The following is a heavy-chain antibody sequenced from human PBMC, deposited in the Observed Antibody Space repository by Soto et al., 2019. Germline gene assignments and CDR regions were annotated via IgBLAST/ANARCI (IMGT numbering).Heavy chain of an antibody. Sequence: DVQLVESGGGLVQPGGSLRLSCAASGFTFSSYWMSWVRQAPGKGLAWVANIKQHGSERWYVDSVKGRFTISRDNAKNSLYLQRNSLGPEDTAVYFCAGGAGGVSGYWGQGTLVTVSS. J-gene: IGHJ4*02. CDR1: GFTFSSYW. V-gene: IGHV3-7*05. CDR2: IKQHGSER. CDR3: AGGAGGVSGY. D-gene: IGHD2-8*02.